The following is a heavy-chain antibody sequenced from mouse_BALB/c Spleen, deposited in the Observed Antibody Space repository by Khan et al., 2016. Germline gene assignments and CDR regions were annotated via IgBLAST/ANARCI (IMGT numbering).Heavy chain of an antibody. V-gene: IGHV14-3*02. D-gene: IGHD2-1*01. CDR1: GFNIKDTY. J-gene: IGHJ4*01. CDR3: ASSNYGSYGEGYTIDY. CDR2: IDPANGNT. Sequence: VQLQQPGAELVKPGASVKLSCTASGFNIKDTYMHWVKQRPEQGLEWLGRIDPANGNTKYDPKLQGKATITADTFSIPAYLQHSSLPSADTAVSSTASSNYGSYGEGYTIDYLCQGTSVTVSS.